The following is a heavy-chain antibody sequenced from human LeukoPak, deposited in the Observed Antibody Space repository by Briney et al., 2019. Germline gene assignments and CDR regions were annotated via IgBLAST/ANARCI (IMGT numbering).Heavy chain of an antibody. CDR3: ATSGGSGYVGDPFDY. D-gene: IGHD5-12*01. Sequence: LRLSCAASGFTFSTYGMPWVRQAPGKGLEWIGEINHSGSTNYNPSLKSRVTISVDTSKNQFSLKLCSVTAADTAVYYCATSGGSGYVGDPFDYWGQGTLVTVSS. V-gene: IGHV4-34*08. CDR2: INHSGST. J-gene: IGHJ4*02. CDR1: GFTFSTYG.